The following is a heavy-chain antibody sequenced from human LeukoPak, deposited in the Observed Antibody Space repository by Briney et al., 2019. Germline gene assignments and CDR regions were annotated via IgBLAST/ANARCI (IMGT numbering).Heavy chain of an antibody. D-gene: IGHD6-13*01. V-gene: IGHV3-33*08. CDR3: ARVVAAAEYNWFDP. Sequence: GRSLRLSCAASGFTFSSYAMHWVRQAPGKGLEWVAVIWYDGSNKYYADSVKGRFTISRDNSKNTLYLQMNSLRAEDTAVYYCARVVAAAEYNWFDPWGQGTLVTVSS. J-gene: IGHJ5*02. CDR2: IWYDGSNK. CDR1: GFTFSSYA.